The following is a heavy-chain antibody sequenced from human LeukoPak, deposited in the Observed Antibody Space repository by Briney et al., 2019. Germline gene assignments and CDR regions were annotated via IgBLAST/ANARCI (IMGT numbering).Heavy chain of an antibody. Sequence: GGSLRLSCAASGFTFDDYAMHWVRQAPGKGLEWVSSISYSGDDTYYADSVKGRFTISRDKSKNTLYLQMSSLRADDTALYYCAVNWNLDYWGQGTLVTVSS. CDR3: AVNWNLDY. CDR1: GFTFDDYA. J-gene: IGHJ4*02. CDR2: ISYSGDDT. D-gene: IGHD1-1*01. V-gene: IGHV3-23*01.